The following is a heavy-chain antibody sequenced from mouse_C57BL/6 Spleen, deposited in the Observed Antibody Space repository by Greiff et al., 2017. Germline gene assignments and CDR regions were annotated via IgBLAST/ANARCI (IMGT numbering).Heavy chain of an antibody. V-gene: IGHV14-1*01. Sequence: EVQLQQSGAELVRPGASVKLSCTASGFNITDYYMHWVKQRPEQGLEWIGRIDPEDGDTEYAQKFQGKATLTADTSSNTAYLQLSSLTSEYTAFYYCTTYAICSGFVALDYWGQGTSVTVSS. CDR2: IDPEDGDT. CDR3: TTYAICSGFVALDY. CDR1: GFNITDYY. D-gene: IGHD2-2*01. J-gene: IGHJ4*01.